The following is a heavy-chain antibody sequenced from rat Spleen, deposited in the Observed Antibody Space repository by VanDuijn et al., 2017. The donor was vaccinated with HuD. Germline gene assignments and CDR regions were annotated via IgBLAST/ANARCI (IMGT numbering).Heavy chain of an antibody. J-gene: IGHJ4*01. V-gene: IGHV5-29*01. CDR2: ISYDGSST. Sequence: EVQLVESGGGLVQPGRSLKLSCAASGFTFSNYGMAWVRQAPTKGLEWVATISYDGSSTYYRDSVKGRFTISRDNAKSTLYLQMDSLRSEDKATYYCARLPGSRGYVMDAWGQGASVTVSS. CDR1: GFTFSNYG. CDR3: ARLPGSRGYVMDA. D-gene: IGHD1-4*01.